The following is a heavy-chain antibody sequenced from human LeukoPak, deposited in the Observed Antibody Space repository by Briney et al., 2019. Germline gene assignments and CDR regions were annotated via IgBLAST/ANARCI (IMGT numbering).Heavy chain of an antibody. Sequence: SVKVSCKASGGTFSSYAISWVRQAPGQGLEWMGGIIPIFGTAKYAQKFQGRVTITADESTSTAYMELGSLRSEDTAVYYCATTYYYDRWGRAFDIWGQGTMVTVSS. CDR3: ATTYYYDRWGRAFDI. CDR2: IIPIFGTA. CDR1: GGTFSSYA. D-gene: IGHD3-22*01. V-gene: IGHV1-69*13. J-gene: IGHJ3*02.